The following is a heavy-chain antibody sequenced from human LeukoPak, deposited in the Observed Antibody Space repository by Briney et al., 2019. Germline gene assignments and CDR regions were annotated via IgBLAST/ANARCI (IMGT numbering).Heavy chain of an antibody. CDR2: IYYSGST. CDR1: GGSISSYY. D-gene: IGHD3-22*01. V-gene: IGHV4-59*01. CDR3: ARDAYYYDSSGYPVGYFDY. Sequence: KPSETLSLTCTFSGGSISSYYWSWIRQPPGKGLEWIGYIYYSGSTNYNPSLKSRVTISVDTSKNQFSLRLSSVTAADTAVYYCARDAYYYDSSGYPVGYFDYWGQGTLVTVSS. J-gene: IGHJ4*02.